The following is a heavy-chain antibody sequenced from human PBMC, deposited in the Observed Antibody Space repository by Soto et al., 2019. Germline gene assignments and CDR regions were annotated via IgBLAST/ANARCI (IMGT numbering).Heavy chain of an antibody. D-gene: IGHD2-15*01. J-gene: IGHJ3*02. Sequence: PSETLXLTCTVSGGSISNYYWSWIRQPPGKGLEWIGYFYYSGRTNYNPSLESRVTISVDTSKNQLSLKLTSVTAADTAVYYCARWAVVVAATWAFXIWGHGTMVXVSS. CDR2: FYYSGRT. CDR3: ARWAVVVAATWAFXI. CDR1: GGSISNYY. V-gene: IGHV4-59*01.